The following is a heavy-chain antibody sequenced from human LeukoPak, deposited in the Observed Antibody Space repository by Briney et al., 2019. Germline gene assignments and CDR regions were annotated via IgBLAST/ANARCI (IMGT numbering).Heavy chain of an antibody. J-gene: IGHJ5*02. CDR2: IYYSGST. CDR3: ATSRQLLDNWFDP. Sequence: PSETLSLTCSVSGDSISGSYWNWIRQPPGKGLEWIGSIYYSGSTYYNPSLKSRVTISVDTSKNQFSLKLSSVTAADTALYYCATSRQLLDNWFDPWGQGTLVTVSS. CDR1: GDSISGSY. D-gene: IGHD2-2*01. V-gene: IGHV4-39*01.